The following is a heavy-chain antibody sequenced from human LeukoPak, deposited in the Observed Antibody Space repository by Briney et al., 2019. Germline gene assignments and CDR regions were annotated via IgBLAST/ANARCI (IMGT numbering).Heavy chain of an antibody. J-gene: IGHJ3*01. D-gene: IGHD1-14*01. CDR3: ARPDRNLYGFDF. CDR2: IYHSGST. CDR1: GYSISSGYY. V-gene: IGHV4-38-2*01. Sequence: PSETVSLTCAVSGYSISSGYYWDWIRQPPGEGLEWIGSIYHSGSTYYNPSLKSRVTISVDTSKNQFSLKLSSVTGADKGLYYCARPDRNLYGFDFWGQGAMVTVSS.